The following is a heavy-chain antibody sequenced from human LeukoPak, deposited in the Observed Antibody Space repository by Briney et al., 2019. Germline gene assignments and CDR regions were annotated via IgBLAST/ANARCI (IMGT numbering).Heavy chain of an antibody. CDR1: GFTFDDYA. CDR2: ISWNSGSI. CDR3: AKSRIVGGSCFDY. V-gene: IGHV3-9*01. D-gene: IGHD2-15*01. J-gene: IGHJ4*02. Sequence: PGGSLRLSCAASGFTFDDYAMHWVRHAPGKGLEWVSGISWNSGSIGYADSVKGRFTISRDNAKNSLYLQMNSLRVEDTALYYCAKSRIVGGSCFDYWGQGTLVTVSS.